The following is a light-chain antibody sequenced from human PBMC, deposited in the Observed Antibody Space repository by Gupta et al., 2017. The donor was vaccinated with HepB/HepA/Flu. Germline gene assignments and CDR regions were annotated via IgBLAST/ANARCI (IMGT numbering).Light chain of an antibody. J-gene: IGLJ1*01. V-gene: IGLV2-14*01. CDR3: SSYASGSTLV. CDR1: SNDVGGYNF. CDR2: DVS. Sequence: QSALTQPASVSGSPGQSITISCTGTSNDVGGYNFVSWYQQHPGKAPKLMIYDVSDRPSGVSNRFSGSKSGSTASLTISGLQAEDEADYYCSSYASGSTLVVGTGTKVTVL.